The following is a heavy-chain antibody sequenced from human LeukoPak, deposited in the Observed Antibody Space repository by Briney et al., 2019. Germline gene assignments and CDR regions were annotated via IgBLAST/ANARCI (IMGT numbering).Heavy chain of an antibody. D-gene: IGHD6-13*01. J-gene: IGHJ4*02. CDR2: ISSSSSYI. V-gene: IGHV3-21*01. Sequence: GGSLRLSCAASGFTFSTYSMNWVRQAPGKGLEWVSSISSSSSYIYYADPVKGRFTISRDNAKNSLYLQMNSLRAEDTAVYYCARDARVVAAGTVIDYWGQGTLVTVSS. CDR3: ARDARVVAAGTVIDY. CDR1: GFTFSTYS.